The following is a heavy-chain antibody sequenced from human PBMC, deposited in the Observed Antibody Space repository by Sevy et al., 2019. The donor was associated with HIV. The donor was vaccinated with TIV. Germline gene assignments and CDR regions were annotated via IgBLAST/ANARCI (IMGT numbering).Heavy chain of an antibody. D-gene: IGHD3-10*01. V-gene: IGHV3-21*01. CDR2: ISSSSSYI. J-gene: IGHJ6*02. CDR1: GFTFSSYS. CDR3: ARVPSGAPRGAPMDV. Sequence: GGSLRLSCAASGFTFSSYSMNWVRQAPGKGLEWVSSISSSSSYIYYADSVKGRFTISRDNAKNSLYLQMNSLRAEDMAVYYCARVPSGAPRGAPMDVWGQGTTVTVSS.